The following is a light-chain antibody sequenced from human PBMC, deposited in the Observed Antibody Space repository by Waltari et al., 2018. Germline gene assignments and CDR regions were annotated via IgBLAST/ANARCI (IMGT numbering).Light chain of an antibody. V-gene: IGLV2-14*01. J-gene: IGLJ1*01. CDR1: TSAVGGFTY. Sequence: QPDLTQPAPVSGPPGQSIPISSPGTTSAVGGFTYFSWYQQHPGKAPKLMIYGVSNRPSGVSNRFSGSKSGNTASLTISGLQAEDEADYYCSSYTGSSIRYVFGTGTKVTVL. CDR3: SSYTGSSIRYV. CDR2: GVS.